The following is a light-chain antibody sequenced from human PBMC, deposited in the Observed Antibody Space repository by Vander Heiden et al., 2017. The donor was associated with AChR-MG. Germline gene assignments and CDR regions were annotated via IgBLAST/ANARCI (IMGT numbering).Light chain of an antibody. J-gene: IGKJ4*01. CDR3: QQRSNWPPTYS. CDR2: DAS. Sequence: VLFQSPATLSLFPGDTATVFCRATESVNSYLAWYQHKPGQAPRLLIYDASNRATGIPDRFIGSGFGTDFALTISRLEPEDFAVYYCQQRSNWPPTYSFGGGTKVEIK. CDR1: ESVNSY. V-gene: IGKV3-11*01.